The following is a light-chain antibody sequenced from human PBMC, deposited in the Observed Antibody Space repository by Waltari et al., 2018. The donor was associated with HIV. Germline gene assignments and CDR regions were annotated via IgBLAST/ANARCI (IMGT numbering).Light chain of an antibody. CDR1: SSNIGDNY. Sequence: QSALTQPPSTSGTPGQTVPIPCSGSSSNIGDNYVSWYQQLPGTAPKLLIYRNSQRPSGVRDRFSGSKSGTSASLAINDLRSEDEAEYHCAAWDDSLSGWVFGGGTNLTVL. V-gene: IGLV1-47*01. CDR3: AAWDDSLSGWV. CDR2: RNS. J-gene: IGLJ3*02.